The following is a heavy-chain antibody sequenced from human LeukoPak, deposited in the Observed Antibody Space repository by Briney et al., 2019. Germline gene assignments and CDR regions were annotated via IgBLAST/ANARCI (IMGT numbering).Heavy chain of an antibody. Sequence: KRGESLKISCKGSGYIFTSYWIGWGRQLPGKGLEWMGIIYPGDSDTRYSPSFQGQVTISADKSISTAYLQWSSLKASDTAMYYCARQSKQLVSGVDYWGQGTLVTVSS. J-gene: IGHJ4*02. CDR1: GYIFTSYW. D-gene: IGHD6-13*01. V-gene: IGHV5-51*01. CDR3: ARQSKQLVSGVDY. CDR2: IYPGDSDT.